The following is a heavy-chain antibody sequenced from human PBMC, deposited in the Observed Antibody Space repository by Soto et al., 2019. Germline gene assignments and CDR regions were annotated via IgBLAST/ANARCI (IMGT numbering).Heavy chain of an antibody. CDR2: IYYSGST. J-gene: IGHJ4*02. CDR1: GGSISSSSYY. Sequence: SETLSLTCTVSGGSISSSSYYWGWIRQPPGKGLEWIGSIYYSGSTYYNPSLKSRVTISVDTSKNQFSLKLSSVTAADTAVYYCARRGDSGYDYLDYWGQGTLVTV. V-gene: IGHV4-39*01. D-gene: IGHD5-12*01. CDR3: ARRGDSGYDYLDY.